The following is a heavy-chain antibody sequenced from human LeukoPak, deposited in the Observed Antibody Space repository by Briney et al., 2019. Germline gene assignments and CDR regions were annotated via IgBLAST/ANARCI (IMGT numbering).Heavy chain of an antibody. V-gene: IGHV4-31*03. CDR1: GGSISSGGYY. D-gene: IGHD3-3*01. CDR3: AAVTYYDFWSGYSLRNMDV. J-gene: IGHJ6*04. Sequence: SETLSLTCTVSGGSISSGGYYWSWIRQHPGKGLEWLGYIYYSGSTYYNPSLKSRVTISVDTSKNQFSLRLSSVTAADTAVYYCAAVTYYDFWSGYSLRNMDVWGERATVTVSS. CDR2: IYYSGST.